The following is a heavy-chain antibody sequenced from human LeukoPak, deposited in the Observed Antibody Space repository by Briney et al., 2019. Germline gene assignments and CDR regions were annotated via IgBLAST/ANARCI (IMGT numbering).Heavy chain of an antibody. Sequence: ASVKVSCKASGYTFTGYYMHWVRQAPGQGLEWMGWINPNSGGTNYVQKFQGRVTMTRDTSISTAYMELSRLRSDDTAVYYCARTSVAPREWLSFDYWGQGTLVTVSS. CDR2: INPNSGGT. CDR3: ARTSVAPREWLSFDY. D-gene: IGHD3-3*01. CDR1: GYTFTGYY. J-gene: IGHJ4*02. V-gene: IGHV1-2*02.